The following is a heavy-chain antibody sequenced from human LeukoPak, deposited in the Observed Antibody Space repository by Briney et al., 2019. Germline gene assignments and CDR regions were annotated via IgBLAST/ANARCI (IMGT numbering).Heavy chain of an antibody. CDR2: IRYDGSNK. CDR3: ARGGPAAGRFDY. D-gene: IGHD6-13*01. Sequence: GGSLRLSCAASGFTFSSYGMHWVRQAPGKGLEWVAFIRYDGSNKYYADSVKGRFTISRDNSRNTLYLQMNSLRAEDTAVYYCARGGPAAGRFDYWGQGTLVTVSS. CDR1: GFTFSSYG. J-gene: IGHJ4*02. V-gene: IGHV3-30*02.